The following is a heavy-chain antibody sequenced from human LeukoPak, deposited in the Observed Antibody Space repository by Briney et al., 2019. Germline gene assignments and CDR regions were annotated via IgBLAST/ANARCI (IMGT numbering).Heavy chain of an antibody. CDR1: GYTLTELS. CDR3: ATRPVLLWFGELYH. CDR2: IIPIFGTA. Sequence: SVKVSCKVSGYTLTELSMHWVRQAPGQGLEWMGGIIPIFGTANYAQKFQGRVTITADESTSTAYMELSSLRSEDTAVYYCATRPVLLWFGELYHWGQGTLVTVSS. J-gene: IGHJ5*02. V-gene: IGHV1-69*13. D-gene: IGHD3-10*01.